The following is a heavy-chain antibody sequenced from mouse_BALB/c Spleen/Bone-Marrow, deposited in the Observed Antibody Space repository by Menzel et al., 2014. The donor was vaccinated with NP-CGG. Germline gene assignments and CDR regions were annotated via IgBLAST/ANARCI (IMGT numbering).Heavy chain of an antibody. CDR2: IDPANGNT. Sequence: EVQLQQSGAELVKPGASVKLSCTASGFSIKDTYMHWVKQRPEQGLEWIGRIDPANGNTKYDPKFQGKATITADTSSNTAYLQLSSLTSEDTAVYYCAPYYCGSSLFAYWGQGTLVTVSA. V-gene: IGHV14-3*02. CDR1: GFSIKDTY. D-gene: IGHD1-1*01. J-gene: IGHJ3*01. CDR3: APYYCGSSLFAY.